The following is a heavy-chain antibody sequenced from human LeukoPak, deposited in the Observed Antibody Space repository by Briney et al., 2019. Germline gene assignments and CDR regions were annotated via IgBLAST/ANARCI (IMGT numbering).Heavy chain of an antibody. CDR3: TKQQLVPVYFDY. Sequence: GGSLRLSCGASGITLSSHALNWVRQAPGKGLEWVSSLSGGNNRAYYAESVKGRFTISRDFTKDTVYLQMNGLRAEDTAIYYCTKQQLVPVYFDYWGQGTLVTVSS. CDR1: GITLSSHA. D-gene: IGHD6-13*01. V-gene: IGHV3-23*01. J-gene: IGHJ4*02. CDR2: LSGGNNRA.